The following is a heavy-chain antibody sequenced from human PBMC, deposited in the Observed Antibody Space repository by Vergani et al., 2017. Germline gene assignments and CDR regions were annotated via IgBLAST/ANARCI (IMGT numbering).Heavy chain of an antibody. D-gene: IGHD6-13*01. V-gene: IGHV5-51*01. Sequence: EVMLVQSGAEVKKPGESLKISCKYSESSFISNEIAWVRQMSGKGLQWMGNINPIDSKIAYSPSFQGQVTISADKSISTAYLQWSSLKASDTAMYYCARHVAGTGVGLDYWGQGTLVTVSS. CDR2: INPIDSKI. CDR3: ARHVAGTGVGLDY. CDR1: ESSFISNE. J-gene: IGHJ4*02.